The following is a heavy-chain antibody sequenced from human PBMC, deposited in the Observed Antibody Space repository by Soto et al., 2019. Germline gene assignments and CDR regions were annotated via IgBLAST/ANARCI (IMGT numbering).Heavy chain of an antibody. D-gene: IGHD3-10*01. CDR1: GFTFGDYA. Sequence: EVQLVESGGGLVQPGRSLRLSCTASGFTFGDYAMSWFRQAPGKGLEWVGFIRSKAYGGTTEYAASVKGRFTISRDDSKSIAYLQMNSLKTEDTAVYYFTRGGSGRAFDYWGQGTLVTVSS. J-gene: IGHJ4*02. CDR2: IRSKAYGGTT. V-gene: IGHV3-49*03. CDR3: TRGGSGRAFDY.